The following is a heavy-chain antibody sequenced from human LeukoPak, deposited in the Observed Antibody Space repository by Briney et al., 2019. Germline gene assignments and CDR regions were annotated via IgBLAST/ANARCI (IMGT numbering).Heavy chain of an antibody. J-gene: IGHJ3*02. CDR3: AKDLGGTSGVGVFDI. CDR1: GFTFSDYY. CDR2: ISSSGSTI. D-gene: IGHD2-8*01. V-gene: IGHV3-11*04. Sequence: GGSLRLSCAASGFTFSDYYMSWIRQAPGKGLEWLSYISSSGSTIYYADSVKGRFTISRDNAKNSLCLQMNSLRAEDTAVYYCAKDLGGTSGVGVFDIWGQGTMVTVSS.